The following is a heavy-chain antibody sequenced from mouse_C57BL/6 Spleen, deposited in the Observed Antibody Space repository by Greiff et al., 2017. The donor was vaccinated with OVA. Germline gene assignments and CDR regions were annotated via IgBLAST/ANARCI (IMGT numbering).Heavy chain of an antibody. CDR2: IYPSDSET. D-gene: IGHD2-2*01. CDR3: ARPYGSTGYFAY. Sequence: QVQLQQPGAELVRPGSSVKLSCKASGYTFTSYWMDWVKQRPGQGLEWIGNIYPSDSETHYNQKFKDKATLTVDKSSSTAYMQLSSLTSEDSAVYYCARPYGSTGYFAYWGQGTTLPVSS. J-gene: IGHJ2*01. V-gene: IGHV1-61*01. CDR1: GYTFTSYW.